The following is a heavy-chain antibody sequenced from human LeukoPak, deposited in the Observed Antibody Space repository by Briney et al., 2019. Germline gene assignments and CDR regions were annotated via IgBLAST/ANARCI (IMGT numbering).Heavy chain of an antibody. CDR2: ISGSGGST. V-gene: IGHV3-23*01. J-gene: IGHJ3*02. D-gene: IGHD6-19*01. Sequence: GGSLRLSCAASGFTFSSYAMSWVRQAPGKGLEWVSTISGSGGSTYYADSVKGRFTISRDNSKNTLYLQMNSLRAEDTAVYYCAKGLAATPDVFDIWGQGTMVTVSS. CDR3: AKGLAATPDVFDI. CDR1: GFTFSSYA.